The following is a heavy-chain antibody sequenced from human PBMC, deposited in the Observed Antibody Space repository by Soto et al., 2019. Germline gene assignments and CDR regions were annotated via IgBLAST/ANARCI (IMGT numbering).Heavy chain of an antibody. J-gene: IGHJ6*02. Sequence: PGGSLRLSCAASGFTFSTYWMNRVRQAPGKGLEWVANIKQDGSEKYYVDSVKGRFAISRDNAKDSLFLQMNNLRAEDTAVYYCVRDWSTFWGMDVWGQGTTVTVSS. CDR3: VRDWSTFWGMDV. CDR2: IKQDGSEK. CDR1: GFTFSTYW. V-gene: IGHV3-7*01.